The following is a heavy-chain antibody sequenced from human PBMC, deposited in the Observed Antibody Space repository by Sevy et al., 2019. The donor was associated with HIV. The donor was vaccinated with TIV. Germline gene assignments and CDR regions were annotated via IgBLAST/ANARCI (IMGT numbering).Heavy chain of an antibody. V-gene: IGHV4-59*01. J-gene: IGHJ6*02. CDR1: AASISNYY. CDR3: ARAIPYYDILTGRNYGVDV. CDR2: IYYSGST. Sequence: SETLSLTCAVSAASISNYYWTWIRQPPGKGLEWIGHIYYSGSTDYNPYLKSRVTISVDTSKNHFSLKLNSVTAADTGVYYCARAIPYYDILTGRNYGVDVWGQGTTVTVSS. D-gene: IGHD3-9*01.